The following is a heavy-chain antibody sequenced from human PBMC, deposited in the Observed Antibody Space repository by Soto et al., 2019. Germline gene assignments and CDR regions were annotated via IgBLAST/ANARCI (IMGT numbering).Heavy chain of an antibody. CDR1: GGTFSSNP. CDR3: ARYLSAVKWLEACKYYRMDS. D-gene: IGHD2-15*01. V-gene: IGHV1-69*06. Sequence: QVQLLQSGAEVRKPGSSVTVSCKASGGTFSSNPISWVRQAPGQGLEWMGGIIPIFATPHYSWWFVDRLTLTADSSTHTAFRELTSLTSEDTSIYYCARYLSAVKWLEACKYYRMDSWGQGTTVTVS. J-gene: IGHJ6*02. CDR2: IIPIFATP.